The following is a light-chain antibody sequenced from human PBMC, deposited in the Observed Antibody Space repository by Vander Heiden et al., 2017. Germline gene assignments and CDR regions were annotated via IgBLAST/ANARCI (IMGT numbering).Light chain of an antibody. Sequence: SYELTQPSSVSVSPGQTARITCSGDVLAKKYARWFQQKPGQAPGRGIYKDSERPSGIPERFSGSSSGTTVTLTISGAQVEDEADDYCYSAADKNWVFGGGTKLTVL. CDR2: KDS. CDR1: VLAKKY. J-gene: IGLJ2*01. V-gene: IGLV3-27*01. CDR3: YSAADKNWV.